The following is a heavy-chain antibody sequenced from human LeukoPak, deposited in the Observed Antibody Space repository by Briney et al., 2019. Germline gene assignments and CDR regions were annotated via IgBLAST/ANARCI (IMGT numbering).Heavy chain of an antibody. CDR3: ARERYYHGSGSLLYDC. CDR1: GFTFSNFG. CDR2: IRYEGSNA. D-gene: IGHD3-10*01. V-gene: IGHV3-30*02. J-gene: IGHJ4*02. Sequence: PGGSLRLSCAASGFTFSNFGMHWVRQTPGKGLEWVTFIRYEGSNAYYADSVKGRFTISRDNSKNTLYLQMNSLRAEDTAVYYCARERYYHGSGSLLYDCWGQGTLVTVSS.